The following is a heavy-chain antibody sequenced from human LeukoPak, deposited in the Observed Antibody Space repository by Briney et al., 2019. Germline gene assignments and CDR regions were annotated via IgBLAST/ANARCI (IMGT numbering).Heavy chain of an antibody. J-gene: IGHJ4*02. CDR1: GGTFSSYA. V-gene: IGHV1-69*04. Sequence: SVKVSCKASGGTFSSYAISWVRPAPGQGPEWMGRIIPILGIANYAQKFQGRVTITADKSTSTAYMELSSLRSEDTAVYYCAREDYYYDSSGYYLYYFDYWGQGTLVTVSS. CDR3: AREDYYYDSSGYYLYYFDY. D-gene: IGHD3-22*01. CDR2: IIPILGIA.